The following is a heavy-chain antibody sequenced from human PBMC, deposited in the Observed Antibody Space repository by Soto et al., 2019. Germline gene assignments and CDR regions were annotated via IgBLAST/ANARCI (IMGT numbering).Heavy chain of an antibody. CDR2: ISSGSSGI. J-gene: IGHJ4*02. CDR1: GFTFSSYS. V-gene: IGHV3-21*01. CDR3: ARRYCTNGVCPFDY. D-gene: IGHD2-8*01. Sequence: GSLRLSCAASGFTFSSYSMSWVRQAPGKGLEWVSSISSGSSGIYYADSVKGRFTISRDNAKNSLYLQMNTLRAEDTAVYYCARRYCTNGVCPFDYWGQGTPVTVSS.